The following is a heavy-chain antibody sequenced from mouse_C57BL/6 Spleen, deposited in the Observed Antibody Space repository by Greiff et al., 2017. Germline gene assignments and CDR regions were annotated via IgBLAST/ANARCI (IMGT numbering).Heavy chain of an antibody. CDR2: INPNNGGT. V-gene: IGHV1-18*01. D-gene: IGHD2-5*01. J-gene: IGHJ2*01. Sequence: VQLQQSGPELVKPGASVKIPCKASGYTFTDYNMDWVKQSHGKSLEWIGDINPNNGGTIYNQKFKGKATLTVDKSSSTAYMELRSLTSEDTAVYYCARKGYSKGYFDYRGQGTTLTVSS. CDR1: GYTFTDYN. CDR3: ARKGYSKGYFDY.